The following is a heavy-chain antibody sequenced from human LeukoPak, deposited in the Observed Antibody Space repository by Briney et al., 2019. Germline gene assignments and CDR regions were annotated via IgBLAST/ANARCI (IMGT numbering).Heavy chain of an antibody. CDR3: ARHRKTYVSY. D-gene: IGHD3-16*01. Sequence: SETLSLTCTVSGGSISSSSYYWGWIRQPPGKGLEWIGSIYYSGSTYYNPSLKSRVTISVDTSKNQFSLKLSSVTAADTAVYHCARHRKTYVSYWGQGTLVTVSS. V-gene: IGHV4-39*01. CDR2: IYYSGST. CDR1: GGSISSSSYY. J-gene: IGHJ4*02.